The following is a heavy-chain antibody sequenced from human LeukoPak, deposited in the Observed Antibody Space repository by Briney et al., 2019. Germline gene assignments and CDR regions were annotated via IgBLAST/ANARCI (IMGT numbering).Heavy chain of an antibody. J-gene: IGHJ5*02. CDR2: IYYSGST. CDR3: ASLGATTVTTWGGSWFDP. D-gene: IGHD4-17*01. Sequence: SSETLSLTCTVSGGSISSSSYYWGWIRQPPGKGLEWIGSIYYSGSTYYNPSLKSRVTISVDTSKNQFSLKLSSVTAADTAVYYCASLGATTVTTWGGSWFDPWGQGTLVTVSS. V-gene: IGHV4-39*07. CDR1: GGSISSSSYY.